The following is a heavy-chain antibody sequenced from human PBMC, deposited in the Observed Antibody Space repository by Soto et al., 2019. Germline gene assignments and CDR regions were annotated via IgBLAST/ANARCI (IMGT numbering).Heavy chain of an antibody. CDR1: GFTFSSYA. Sequence: EVQLLESGGGLVQPGGSLRLSCAASGFTFSSYAMSWVRQAPGKGLEWVSAISGSGGSTYYADSVKGRFTISRDNSKNTLYLQMNSLRAEDTAVYYCAKGRGTVTNDVGHDYGMDVWGQGTTVTVSS. CDR3: AKGRGTVTNDVGHDYGMDV. V-gene: IGHV3-23*01. CDR2: ISGSGGST. J-gene: IGHJ6*02. D-gene: IGHD4-17*01.